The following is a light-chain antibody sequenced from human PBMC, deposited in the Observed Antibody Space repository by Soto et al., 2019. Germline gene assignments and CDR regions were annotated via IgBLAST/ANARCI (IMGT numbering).Light chain of an antibody. CDR3: HQRQSWPRT. J-gene: IGKJ1*01. Sequence: SVLTQSPCTLSLSPGAIATLSCRASQSVSSSYLAWYQHRPGQAPRLLIYQTSIRAAGIPARFSASGTGTDFTLTISDVQPEDFAVYYCHQRQSWPRTFGQGTKVDIK. CDR2: QTS. CDR1: QSVSSSY. V-gene: IGKV3D-20*02.